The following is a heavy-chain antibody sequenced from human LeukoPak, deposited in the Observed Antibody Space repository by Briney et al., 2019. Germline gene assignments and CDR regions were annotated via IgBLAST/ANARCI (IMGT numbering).Heavy chain of an antibody. CDR2: INSEGSSR. J-gene: IGHJ4*02. D-gene: IGHD6-6*01. CDR3: ASTLSSSPH. Sequence: GGSLRLSCAASGFTFSSYWMHWVRQAPGKGLVWVSRINSEGSSRNYADSVKGRFTISRDNAKNTLYLQMSSLRVEDTAVYYCASTLSSSPHWGRGTLVTVSS. CDR1: GFTFSSYW. V-gene: IGHV3-74*01.